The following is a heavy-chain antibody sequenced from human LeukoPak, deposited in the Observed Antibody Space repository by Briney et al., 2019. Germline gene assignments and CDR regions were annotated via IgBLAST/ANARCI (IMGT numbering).Heavy chain of an antibody. CDR1: GGSISSYY. CDR3: ARVVVVVPAAMGAYYYYYMDV. J-gene: IGHJ6*03. D-gene: IGHD2-2*01. V-gene: IGHV4-4*07. Sequence: SKTLSPTCTVSGGSISSYYWSWIRQPAGKGLEWIGRIYTSGSTNYNPSLKSRVTMSVDTSKNQFSLKLGSVTAADTAVYYCARVVVVVPAAMGAYYYYYMDVWGKGTTVTVSS. CDR2: IYTSGST.